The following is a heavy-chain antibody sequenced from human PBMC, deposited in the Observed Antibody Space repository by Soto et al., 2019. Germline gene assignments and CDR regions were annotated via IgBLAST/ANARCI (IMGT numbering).Heavy chain of an antibody. J-gene: IGHJ4*02. CDR1: GFTVSSIY. D-gene: IGHD3-22*01. CDR3: ARDSLHSSGYYVFDY. Sequence: GGSLRLSCAASGFTVSSIYMSWVRQAPGKGLEWVSVIYSGGNEYYPDSVKGRFTISRDNSKNTLYLQMNSLRAEDTAVYYCARDSLHSSGYYVFDYWGQGTLVTVSS. CDR2: IYSGGNE. V-gene: IGHV3-66*01.